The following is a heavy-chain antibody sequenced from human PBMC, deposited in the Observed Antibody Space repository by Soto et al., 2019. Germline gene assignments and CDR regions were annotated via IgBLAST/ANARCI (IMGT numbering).Heavy chain of an antibody. J-gene: IGHJ6*02. Sequence: ASVKVSCKASGYTFTNFGVTWVRRAPGQGLEWLGGIIPILNSPAYAQKFKARVVITADEITNTAYMELNSLRFDDTAVYYCAREAPYCTSATCPKFYDMDVWGQGTTVTVSS. CDR3: AREAPYCTSATCPKFYDMDV. V-gene: IGHV1-69*13. CDR2: IIPILNSP. CDR1: GYTFTNFG. D-gene: IGHD2-2*01.